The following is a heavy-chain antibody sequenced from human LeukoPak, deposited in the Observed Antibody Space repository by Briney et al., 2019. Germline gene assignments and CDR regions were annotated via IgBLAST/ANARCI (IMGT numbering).Heavy chain of an antibody. CDR1: GRSISSYY. J-gene: IGHJ4*02. D-gene: IGHD5-24*01. Sequence: PSETLTLTCTVSGRSISSYYWRWIRQPPGKGLEWIGYIYYSGSTNYNPSLKSRVTISVDTSKNQFSLRLSSVTAADTAVYYCARDGDGYNWGYFDYWGQGTLVTVSS. V-gene: IGHV4-59*01. CDR3: ARDGDGYNWGYFDY. CDR2: IYYSGST.